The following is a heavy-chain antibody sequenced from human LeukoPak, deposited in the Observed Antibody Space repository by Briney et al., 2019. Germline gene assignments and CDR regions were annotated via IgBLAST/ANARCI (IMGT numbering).Heavy chain of an antibody. CDR1: GGSFSGYY. V-gene: IGHV4-34*01. CDR3: AREQVYIWYSYGSFDP. Sequence: SETLSLTCAVYGGSFSGYYWSWIRQPPGKGLEWIGEINHSRRTHYNPSLKSRVTISIDTSKNQFSLQLNSVTPEDTAVYYCAREQVYIWYSYGSFDPWGQGTLVTVSS. CDR2: INHSRRT. J-gene: IGHJ5*02. D-gene: IGHD5-18*01.